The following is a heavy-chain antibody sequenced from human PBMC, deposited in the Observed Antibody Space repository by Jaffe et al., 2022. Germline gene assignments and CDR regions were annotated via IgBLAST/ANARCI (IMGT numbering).Heavy chain of an antibody. CDR1: GGSISSYY. J-gene: IGHJ3*02. CDR2: IYYSGST. D-gene: IGHD3-22*01. V-gene: IGHV4-59*01. CDR3: ARSRLLYYYDRWAFDI. Sequence: QVQLQESGPGLVKPSETLSLTCTVSGGSISSYYWSWIRQPPGKGLEWIGYIYYSGSTNYNPSLKSRVTISVDTSKNQFSLKLSSVTAADTAVYYCARSRLLYYYDRWAFDIWGQGTMVTVSS.